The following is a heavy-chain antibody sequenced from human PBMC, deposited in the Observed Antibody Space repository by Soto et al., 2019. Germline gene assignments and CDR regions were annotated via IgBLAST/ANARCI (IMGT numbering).Heavy chain of an antibody. D-gene: IGHD3-22*01. CDR2: IYNSGST. Sequence: PSETLSLTCAVSGDSFRSDGDHWSWIRQHPGKGLEWIGYIYNSGSTYYNPSLRSRVTISVDTSKNQVSLKVSSVTAADTAVYYCARSRGYYDSRRDWYFDLWGRGTLVTVSS. CDR1: GDSFRSDGDH. CDR3: ARSRGYYDSRRDWYFDL. J-gene: IGHJ2*01. V-gene: IGHV4-31*11.